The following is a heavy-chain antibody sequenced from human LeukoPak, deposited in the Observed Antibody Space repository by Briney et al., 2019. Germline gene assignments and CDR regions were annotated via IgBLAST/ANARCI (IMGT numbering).Heavy chain of an antibody. V-gene: IGHV3-21*04. D-gene: IGHD3-22*01. CDR3: ARDKYYYDSSGYSTFDY. Sequence: GGSLRLSCAASGFTFSSYSMNWVRQAPGKGLEWVSSISSSSSYIYYADSVKGRFTISRDNAKNSLYLQMNSLRAEDTAVYYCARDKYYYDSSGYSTFDYWGQGTLVTVSS. CDR1: GFTFSSYS. J-gene: IGHJ4*02. CDR2: ISSSSSYI.